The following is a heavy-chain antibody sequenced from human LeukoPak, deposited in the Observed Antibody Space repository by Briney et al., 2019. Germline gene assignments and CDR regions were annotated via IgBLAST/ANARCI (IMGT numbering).Heavy chain of an antibody. CDR2: ISGSGGSK. J-gene: IGHJ4*02. D-gene: IGHD2-2*01. CDR3: AKAAMGHCSSTSCHYFDY. CDR1: GFTFSFYA. V-gene: IGHV3-23*01. Sequence: GGSLRLSCAASGFTFSFYAMSWVRQAPGKGLEWVSVISGSGGSKYYADSVKGRFTISRDNSKNTLYLQMNSLRAEDTAVYYCAKAAMGHCSSTSCHYFDYWGQGTLVTVSS.